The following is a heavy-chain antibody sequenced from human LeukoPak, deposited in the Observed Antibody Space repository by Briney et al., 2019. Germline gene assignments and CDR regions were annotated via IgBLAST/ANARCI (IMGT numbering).Heavy chain of an antibody. J-gene: IGHJ4*02. V-gene: IGHV3-11*01. D-gene: IGHD3-22*01. CDR2: ISSSGSTI. CDR1: GFTFSDYY. Sequence: GGSLRLSCAASGFTFSDYYMSWIRQAPGKGLEWVSYISSSGSTIYYADSVKGRFTISRGNAKNSLYLQMNSLRAEDTAVYYCARGNRYDSSGYYYYGADYWGQGTLVTVSS. CDR3: ARGNRYDSSGYYYYGADY.